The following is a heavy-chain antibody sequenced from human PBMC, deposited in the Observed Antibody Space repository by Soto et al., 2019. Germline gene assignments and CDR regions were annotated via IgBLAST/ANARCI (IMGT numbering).Heavy chain of an antibody. CDR2: ISYDGSNK. D-gene: IGHD3-22*01. Sequence: RGSLRLSCAASGFTFSSYAMHWVRQAPGKGLEWVAVISYDGSNKYYADSVKGRFTISRDNSKNTLYLQMNSLRAEDTAVYYCARVYHDSSLDAFDIWGQGTMVTVSS. CDR1: GFTFSSYA. CDR3: ARVYHDSSLDAFDI. J-gene: IGHJ3*02. V-gene: IGHV3-30-3*01.